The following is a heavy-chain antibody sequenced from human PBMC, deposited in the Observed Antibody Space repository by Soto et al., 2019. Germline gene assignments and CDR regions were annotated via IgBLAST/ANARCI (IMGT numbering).Heavy chain of an antibody. CDR3: KKDGRPGGEELDY. D-gene: IGHD2-15*01. J-gene: IGHJ4*02. Sequence: EVQLVESGGGVVQPGRSLRLSCAASGFTFDDYAMHWVRQAPGKGLEWVSGISWDGGSVGYADSVKGRFTISRDNAKKVLYRQMNSLRGEDTALYYCKKDGRPGGEELDYWGQGALVTVSS. CDR1: GFTFDDYA. V-gene: IGHV3-9*01. CDR2: ISWDGGSV.